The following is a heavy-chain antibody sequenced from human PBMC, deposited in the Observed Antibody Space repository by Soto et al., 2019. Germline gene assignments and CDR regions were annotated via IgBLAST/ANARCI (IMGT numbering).Heavy chain of an antibody. V-gene: IGHV3-9*01. Sequence: EVQLVESGGGLVQPGRSLRLSCAASGFTFDDYAMHWVRQTPGKGLEWVSGITWNSGNIGYADSVKGRFTISRDNGKNALYLKLNSLRPEDTDLYYCAQDHYGSAIYGMDVWGQGTTVTVSS. J-gene: IGHJ6*02. CDR2: ITWNSGNI. D-gene: IGHD3-10*01. CDR1: GFTFDDYA. CDR3: AQDHYGSAIYGMDV.